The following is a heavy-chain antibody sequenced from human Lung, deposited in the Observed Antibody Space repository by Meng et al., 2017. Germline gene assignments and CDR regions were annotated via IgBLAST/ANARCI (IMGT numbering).Heavy chain of an antibody. CDR2: IITVLGIE. D-gene: IGHD2-2*01. CDR3: ATEYCGSTSCYVDF. V-gene: IGHV1-69*10. J-gene: IGHJ4*02. CDR1: GGTFTTYT. Sequence: QVQLVQSGAEVKKPGSSGKVSCKASGGTFTTYTFNWVRQAPGHGLDWMGQIITVLGIENYAQKFKGRVTITADKSTSTAYMELSSLTHDDTAIYFCATEYCGSTSCYVDFWGQGTLVTVSS.